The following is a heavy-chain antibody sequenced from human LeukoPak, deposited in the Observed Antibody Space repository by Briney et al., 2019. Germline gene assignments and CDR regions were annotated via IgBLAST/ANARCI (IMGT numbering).Heavy chain of an antibody. CDR3: ARERYDDPYFFDY. J-gene: IGHJ4*02. D-gene: IGHD3-22*01. V-gene: IGHV4-30-4*01. CDR2: IYNSGTT. CDR1: GGSISSGDYY. Sequence: SETLSLTCTVSGGSISSGDYYWSWFRQPPGKGLEWIGYIYNSGTTYYNPSLRSRVTLSVDTSKNQFSLRLNSVVAADTAVYYCARERYDDPYFFDYWGQGTLVTVSS.